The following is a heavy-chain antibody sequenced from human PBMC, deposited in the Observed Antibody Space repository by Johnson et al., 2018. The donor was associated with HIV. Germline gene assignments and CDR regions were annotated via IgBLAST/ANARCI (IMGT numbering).Heavy chain of an antibody. CDR3: SYAFDI. CDR1: GFFFSGSD. CDR2: IRSKANNYAT. V-gene: IGHV3-73*01. J-gene: IGHJ3*02. Sequence: VQLVESGGGLVQPGGSLKLSCAASGFFFSGSDMHWVRQASGKGLEWVGRIRSKANNYATTYAASLKGRFTISRDDSKNTAYLQMNSLKTEDTAVYYCSYAFDIWGQGTMVTVSS.